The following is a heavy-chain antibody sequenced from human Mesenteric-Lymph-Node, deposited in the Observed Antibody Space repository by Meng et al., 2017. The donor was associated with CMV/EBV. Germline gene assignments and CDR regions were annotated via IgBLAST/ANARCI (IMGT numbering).Heavy chain of an antibody. J-gene: IGHJ6*02. Sequence: GESLKISCAASGFTFSSYEMNWVRQAPGKGLEWVSSISSSSSYIYYADSVKGRFTISRDNAKNSLYLQMNSLRAEDTAVYYCTTDGTGDIEGGYGMDVWGQGTTVTVSS. D-gene: IGHD5-12*01. CDR2: ISSSSSYI. CDR1: GFTFSSYE. V-gene: IGHV3-21*03. CDR3: TTDGTGDIEGGYGMDV.